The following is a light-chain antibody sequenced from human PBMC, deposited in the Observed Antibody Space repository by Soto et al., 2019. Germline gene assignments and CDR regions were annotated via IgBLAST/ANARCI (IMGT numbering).Light chain of an antibody. J-gene: IGKJ1*01. CDR3: QQYNNWPPWT. V-gene: IGKV3-15*01. Sequence: EIVMTQSPATLSVSPGERATLSCRASQSVSSYLAWYQQKPGLAPRLLIYGASTRATGIPARFSGSGSGTEFTLTISSLQSEDFAVYYCQQYNNWPPWTFGQGTKVEIK. CDR2: GAS. CDR1: QSVSSY.